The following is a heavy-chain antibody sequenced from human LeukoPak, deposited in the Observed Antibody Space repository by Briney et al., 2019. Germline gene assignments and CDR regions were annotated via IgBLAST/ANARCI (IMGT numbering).Heavy chain of an antibody. CDR1: GGTFSSYA. Sequence: GASVKVSCKASGGTFSSYAISWVRQAPEQGLEWMGGIITIFGTANYAQKFQGRVTITADESTSTAYMELSSLRSEDTAVYYCARLTYEPIGYSYDQGFDYCGQGTLVTVSS. V-gene: IGHV1-69*13. CDR2: IITIFGTA. D-gene: IGHD5-18*01. J-gene: IGHJ4*02. CDR3: ARLTYEPIGYSYDQGFDY.